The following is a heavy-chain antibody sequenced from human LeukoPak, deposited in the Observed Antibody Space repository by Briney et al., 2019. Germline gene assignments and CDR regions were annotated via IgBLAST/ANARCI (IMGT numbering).Heavy chain of an antibody. V-gene: IGHV4-59*01. Sequence: SETLSLTCTVSGGSISSYYWSWIRQPPGKGLEWIGYIYYSGSTNYNPSLKSRVTISVDTSKNQFSLKLSSVAAADTAVYYCARDSVGSFDYWGQGTLVTVSS. J-gene: IGHJ4*02. D-gene: IGHD1-26*01. CDR3: ARDSVGSFDY. CDR1: GGSISSYY. CDR2: IYYSGST.